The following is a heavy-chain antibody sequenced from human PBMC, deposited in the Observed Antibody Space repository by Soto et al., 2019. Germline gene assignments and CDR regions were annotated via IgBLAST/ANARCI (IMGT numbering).Heavy chain of an antibody. Sequence: VASVKVSGKASGGTFSSYAISWVRQAPGQGLEWMGGIIPIFGTANYAQKFQGRVTITADKSTSTAYMELSSLRSEDTAVYYCARGVWSLYYYHSSGYYFAFDIWGQGTMVTVSS. J-gene: IGHJ3*02. D-gene: IGHD3-22*01. CDR1: GGTFSSYA. CDR3: ARGVWSLYYYHSSGYYFAFDI. CDR2: IIPIFGTA. V-gene: IGHV1-69*06.